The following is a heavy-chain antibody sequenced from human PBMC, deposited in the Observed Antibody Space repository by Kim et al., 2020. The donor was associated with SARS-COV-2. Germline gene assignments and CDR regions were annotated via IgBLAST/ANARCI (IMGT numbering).Heavy chain of an antibody. D-gene: IGHD1-7*01. CDR3: AREGNSGYYGMDV. J-gene: IGHJ6*02. CDR1: GGSISSYY. V-gene: IGHV4-59*01. Sequence: SETLSLTCTVSGGSISSYYWSWIRQPPGKGLEWIGYIYYSGSTNYNPSLKSRVTISVDTSKNQFSLKLSSVTAADTAVYYCAREGNSGYYGMDVWGQGTTVTVSS. CDR2: IYYSGST.